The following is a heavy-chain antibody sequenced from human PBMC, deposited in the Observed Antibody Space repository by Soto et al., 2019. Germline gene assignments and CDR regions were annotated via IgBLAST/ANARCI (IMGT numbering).Heavy chain of an antibody. V-gene: IGHV1-2*04. Sequence: QVQLVQSGAEVKKPGASVKVSCKASGYTFTAYYMHWVRQAPGQGLEWMGWINPNTGGTNYAQKFQGWVTMTRDTCTRRAYMERSRLRYDDTAVYYWARSPGGVGNAMYYFDYWGQGTLVTVSS. CDR2: INPNTGGT. D-gene: IGHD2-21*01. J-gene: IGHJ4*02. CDR3: ARSPGGVGNAMYYFDY. CDR1: GYTFTAYY.